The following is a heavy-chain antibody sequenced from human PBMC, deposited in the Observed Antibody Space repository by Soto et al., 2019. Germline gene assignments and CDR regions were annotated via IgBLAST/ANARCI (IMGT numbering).Heavy chain of an antibody. CDR1: GFTFSSYA. J-gene: IGHJ6*02. D-gene: IGHD3-16*01. V-gene: IGHV3-30-3*01. CDR3: ARGGALYYYYGMDV. CDR2: ISYDGSNK. Sequence: ESVGGVVQPGRSLRLSCAASGFTFSSYAMHWVRQAPGKGLEWVAVISYDGSNKYYADSVKGRFTISRDNSKNTLYLQMNSLRAEDTAVYYCARGGALYYYYGMDVWGQGTTVTVSS.